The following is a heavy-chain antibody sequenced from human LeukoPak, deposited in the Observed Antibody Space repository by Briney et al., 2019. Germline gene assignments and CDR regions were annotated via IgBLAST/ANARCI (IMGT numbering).Heavy chain of an antibody. J-gene: IGHJ4*02. CDR3: ARGGVEDYGDLIDY. Sequence: ASVKVSCKASGYTFTGYYMHWVRQAPGQGLEWMGWINPNSGGTNYAQKFQGRVTMTRDTSISTAYMELSRLRSDDTAVYYRARGGVEDYGDLIDYWGQGTLVTVSS. CDR2: INPNSGGT. CDR1: GYTFTGYY. D-gene: IGHD4-17*01. V-gene: IGHV1-2*02.